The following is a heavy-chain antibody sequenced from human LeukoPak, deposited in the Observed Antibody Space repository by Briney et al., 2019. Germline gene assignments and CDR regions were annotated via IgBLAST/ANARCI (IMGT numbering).Heavy chain of an antibody. CDR2: ISSSSSTI. Sequence: GGSLRLSCAASGFTFSSYSMNWVRQAPGKGLEWVSYISSSSSTIYYADSVKGRFTISRDNAKNSLCLQMNSLRAEDTAVYYCAKDPNPLFCSDITCYNYWGQGTLVTVSS. D-gene: IGHD2-2*02. CDR3: AKDPNPLFCSDITCYNY. V-gene: IGHV3-48*04. J-gene: IGHJ4*02. CDR1: GFTFSSYS.